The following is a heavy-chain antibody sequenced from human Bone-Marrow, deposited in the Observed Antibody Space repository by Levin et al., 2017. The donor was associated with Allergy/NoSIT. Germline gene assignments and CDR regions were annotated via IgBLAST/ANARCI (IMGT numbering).Heavy chain of an antibody. D-gene: IGHD2/OR15-2a*01. Sequence: SCAASGFTVGNNYVAWVRQAPGKGLDWISVIYSGGGTYYADSVKGRFTISRDKSKNTVYLQMNSLRVEDTAVYYCSSAPDFSDYWGQGTLVTVSS. CDR1: GFTVGNNY. J-gene: IGHJ4*02. CDR3: SSAPDFSDY. V-gene: IGHV3-66*01. CDR2: IYSGGGT.